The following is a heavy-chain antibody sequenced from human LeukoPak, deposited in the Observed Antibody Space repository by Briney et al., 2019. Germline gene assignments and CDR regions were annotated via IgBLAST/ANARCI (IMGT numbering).Heavy chain of an antibody. CDR3: ARVPPTYGSGMAYYYYYYMDV. CDR2: IYYSGST. D-gene: IGHD3-10*01. J-gene: IGHJ6*03. Sequence: SETLSLTCTVSGGSISSRSYYWAWIRQPPGKGLEWIGSIYYSGSTYYNPSLKSRVTISVDTSKNQFSLKLSSVTAADTAVYYCARVPPTYGSGMAYYYYYYMDVWGKGTTVTVTS. CDR1: GGSISSRSYY. V-gene: IGHV4-39*07.